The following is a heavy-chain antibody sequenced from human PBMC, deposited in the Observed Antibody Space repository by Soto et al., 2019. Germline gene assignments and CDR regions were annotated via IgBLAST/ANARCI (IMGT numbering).Heavy chain of an antibody. CDR3: AKGWGFSYSSGWSYFDY. Sequence: QVQLVESGGGVVQPGRSLRLSCAASGFTFSSYAMHWVRQAPGKGLEWVAVISYDGSNKYYADSVKGRFTISRDNSKNTLYLQMNSLRAEDTAVYYCAKGWGFSYSSGWSYFDYWGQGTLVTVSS. V-gene: IGHV3-30*04. CDR1: GFTFSSYA. CDR2: ISYDGSNK. J-gene: IGHJ4*02. D-gene: IGHD6-19*01.